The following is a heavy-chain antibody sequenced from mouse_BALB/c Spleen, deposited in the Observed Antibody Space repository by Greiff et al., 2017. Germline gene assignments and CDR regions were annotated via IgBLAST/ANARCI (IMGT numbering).Heavy chain of an antibody. D-gene: IGHD1-2*01. CDR3: ARHDYGYWLAY. V-gene: IGHV5-9-3*01. Sequence: EVKLMESGGGLVKPGGSLKLSCAASGFTFSSYAMSWVRQTPEKRLEWVATISSGGSYTYYPDSVKGRFTISRDNAKNTLYLQMSSLRSEDTAMYYCARHDYGYWLAYWGQGTLVTVSA. CDR2: ISSGGSYT. J-gene: IGHJ3*01. CDR1: GFTFSSYA.